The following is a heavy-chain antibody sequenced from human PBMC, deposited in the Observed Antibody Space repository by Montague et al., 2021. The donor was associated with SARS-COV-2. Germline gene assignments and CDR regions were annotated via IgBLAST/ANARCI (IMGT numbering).Heavy chain of an antibody. J-gene: IGHJ6*02. CDR3: ARLPLVSSWARAACDYYYCMDD. CDR2: ISYTGST. CDR1: GGSISRSTSS. Sequence: SETLSLTCTVSGGSISRSTSSWAWIRQPPGKGLEWIGSISYTGSTYYNPSLKSRVTISVDTSRNQFSLRLSSVTASDTSAYSCARLPLVSSWARAACDYYYCMDDWGQGTSVTVSS. D-gene: IGHD6-13*01. V-gene: IGHV4-39*01.